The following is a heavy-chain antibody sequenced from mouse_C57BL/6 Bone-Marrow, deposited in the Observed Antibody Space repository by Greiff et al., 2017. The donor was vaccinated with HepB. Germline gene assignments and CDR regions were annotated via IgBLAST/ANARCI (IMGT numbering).Heavy chain of an antibody. V-gene: IGHV1-4*01. Sequence: VKLMESGAELARPGASVKMSCKASGYTFTSYTMHWVKQRPGQGLEWIGYINPSSGYTKYNQKFKDKATLTADKSSSTAYMQLSSLTSEDSAVYYCAREGYYHWYFDVWGTGTTVTVSS. CDR1: GYTFTSYT. J-gene: IGHJ1*03. CDR2: INPSSGYT. D-gene: IGHD1-1*02. CDR3: AREGYYHWYFDV.